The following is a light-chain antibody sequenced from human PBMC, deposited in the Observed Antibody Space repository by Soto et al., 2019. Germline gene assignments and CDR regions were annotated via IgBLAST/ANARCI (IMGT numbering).Light chain of an antibody. V-gene: IGKV3D-15*01. J-gene: IGKJ5*01. Sequence: EIVITQSPATLSVSPGERANLSCRASQSVGSNLAWFQQKPGQAPRLLIYGASTRASDTPARFSGSGSVTEFALTISSLQSEDFAVYYCQQYNNWPITFGQGTRLEIK. CDR2: GAS. CDR1: QSVGSN. CDR3: QQYNNWPIT.